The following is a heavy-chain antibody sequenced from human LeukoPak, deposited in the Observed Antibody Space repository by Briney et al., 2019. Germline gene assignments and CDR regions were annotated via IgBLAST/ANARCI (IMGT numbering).Heavy chain of an antibody. V-gene: IGHV4-39*07. CDR3: ARDVGSYRRVDY. Sequence: SETLSLTCTVSGGSVSSGSYYWSWIRQPPGKGLEWIGEIYHSGSANYNPSLKSRVTMSVDRSKNQFSLTLSSVTAADTAVYYCARDVGSYRRVDYWGQGTLVTVSS. CDR2: IYHSGSA. J-gene: IGHJ4*02. D-gene: IGHD1-26*01. CDR1: GGSVSSGSYY.